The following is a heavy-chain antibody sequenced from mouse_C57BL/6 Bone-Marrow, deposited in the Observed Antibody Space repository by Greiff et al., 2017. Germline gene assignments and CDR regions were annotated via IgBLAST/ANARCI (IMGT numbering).Heavy chain of an antibody. D-gene: IGHD2-3*01. Sequence: EVKLEESGGGLVQPKGSLKLSCAASGFSFNTYAMNWVRQAPGKGLEWVGCIRSKSNNYATYYDDSVKDRFTISRDDSESMLYLQMNNLITEDTAMYYCVRHRGLLRFAYWGQGTLVTVSA. CDR1: GFSFNTYA. V-gene: IGHV10-1*01. J-gene: IGHJ3*01. CDR3: VRHRGLLRFAY. CDR2: IRSKSNNYAT.